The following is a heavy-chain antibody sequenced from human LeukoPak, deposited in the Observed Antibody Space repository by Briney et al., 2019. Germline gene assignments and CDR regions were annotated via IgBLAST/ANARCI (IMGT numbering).Heavy chain of an antibody. Sequence: SQTPSLTCAISGDSVSSNSAAWNCIRQSPSRGLEWLGRTYDMSKWYNDYAVSVKSRITINPDTSKNQFSLQLNSVTPEDTAVYYCARAIADYYSYYYYMDVWGKGTTVTISS. CDR2: TYDMSKWYN. J-gene: IGHJ6*03. V-gene: IGHV6-1*01. CDR3: ARAIADYYSYYYYMDV. D-gene: IGHD2-21*01. CDR1: GDSVSSNSAA.